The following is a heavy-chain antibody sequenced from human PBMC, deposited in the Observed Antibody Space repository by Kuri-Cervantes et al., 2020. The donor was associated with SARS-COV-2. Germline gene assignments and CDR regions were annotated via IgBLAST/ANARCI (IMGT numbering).Heavy chain of an antibody. J-gene: IGHJ4*02. V-gene: IGHV3-21*01. CDR3: ARDRGYCSGGGCYSTGFSFDY. CDR1: GFTFSSYG. CDR2: ISSSSDYI. D-gene: IGHD2-15*01. Sequence: GESLKISCAASGFTFSSYGMTWVRQAPGKGLEWVSSISSSSDYIYYADSVKGRFTVSRDNAENSLYLQMNSLRAGDTAVYYCARDRGYCSGGGCYSTGFSFDYWGQGALVIVSS.